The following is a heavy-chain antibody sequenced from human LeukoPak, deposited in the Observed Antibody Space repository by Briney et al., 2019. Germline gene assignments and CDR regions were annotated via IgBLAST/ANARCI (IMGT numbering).Heavy chain of an antibody. J-gene: IGHJ4*02. V-gene: IGHV1-8*02. CDR1: GGTFSSYA. CDR3: AIGADGDYFDY. Sequence: ASVKVSCKASGGTFSSYAISWVRQAPGQGLEWMGWMNPNSGNTGYAQKFQGRVTMTRNTSISTAYMELSSLRSEDTAVYYCAIGADGDYFDYWGQGTLVTVSS. D-gene: IGHD2-8*01. CDR2: MNPNSGNT.